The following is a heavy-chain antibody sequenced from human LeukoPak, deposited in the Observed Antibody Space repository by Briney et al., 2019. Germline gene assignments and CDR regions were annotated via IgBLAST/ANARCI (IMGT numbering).Heavy chain of an antibody. CDR3: ARGADSSGYYYGY. J-gene: IGHJ4*02. CDR1: VLTFSSYS. CDR2: ISSSSSYI. D-gene: IGHD3-22*01. V-gene: IGHV3-21*01. Sequence: GGSLRLSCAAPVLTFSSYSVNWVRQAPGKGLEWVSSISSSSSYIYYADSVKGRFTISRDNAKNSLYLQMNSLRAEDTAVYYCARGADSSGYYYGYWGQGTLVTVSS.